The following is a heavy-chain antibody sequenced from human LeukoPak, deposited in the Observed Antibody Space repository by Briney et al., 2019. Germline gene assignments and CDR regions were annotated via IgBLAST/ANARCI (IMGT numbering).Heavy chain of an antibody. CDR2: ISYDGSNK. J-gene: IGHJ4*02. CDR1: GFTFSSYG. Sequence: GRSLRLSCAASGFTFSSYGMHWVRQAPGKGLEWVAVISYDGSNKYYADSVKGRFTISRDNSKNTLYLQMNSLRAEDTAVYYCAKEDVKYYDSSGPTSFDYWGQGTLVTVSS. CDR3: AKEDVKYYDSSGPTSFDY. V-gene: IGHV3-30*18. D-gene: IGHD3-22*01.